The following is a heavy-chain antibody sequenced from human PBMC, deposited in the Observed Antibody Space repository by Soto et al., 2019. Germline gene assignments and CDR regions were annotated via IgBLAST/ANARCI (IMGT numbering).Heavy chain of an antibody. J-gene: IGHJ4*02. D-gene: IGHD3-22*01. Sequence: GGALRVSSAGSGCIFSRYGLHWGRQVPGKGLEWLALISYDGSNKYYADSVKGRFTISRDNSKNTLYLQMNSLRAEVSAVYDCAKDMGGGYYITPLDSWGQGT. V-gene: IGHV3-30*18. CDR1: GCIFSRYG. CDR2: ISYDGSNK. CDR3: AKDMGGGYYITPLDS.